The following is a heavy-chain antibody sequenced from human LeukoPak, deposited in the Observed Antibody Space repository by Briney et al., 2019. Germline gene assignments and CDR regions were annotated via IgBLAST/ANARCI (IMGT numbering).Heavy chain of an antibody. CDR1: GFTVSSNY. J-gene: IGHJ4*02. V-gene: IGHV3-53*01. D-gene: IGHD1-7*01. Sequence: GGSLRLSCAASGFTVSSNYMSWVRQGPGKGLEWVSVIYSGGSTYYADSVKGRFTISRDNSKNTLYLQMNSLRAEDTAVYYCARDGNWNYPFDYWGQGTLVTVSS. CDR2: IYSGGST. CDR3: ARDGNWNYPFDY.